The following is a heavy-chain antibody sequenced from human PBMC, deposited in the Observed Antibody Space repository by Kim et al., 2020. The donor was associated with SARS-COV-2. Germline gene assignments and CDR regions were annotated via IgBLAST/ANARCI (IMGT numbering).Heavy chain of an antibody. V-gene: IGHV4-39*01. Sequence: YYSPSLRGRVIISVDTSKNQFSLKLSSVAAADTAVYYCTRRPPRSALDIWGQGTMVTVSS. CDR3: TRRPPRSALDI. J-gene: IGHJ3*02.